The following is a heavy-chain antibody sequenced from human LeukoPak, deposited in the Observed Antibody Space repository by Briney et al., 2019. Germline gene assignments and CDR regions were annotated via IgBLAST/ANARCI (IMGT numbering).Heavy chain of an antibody. V-gene: IGHV3-7*01. CDR2: LNLDGSDK. CDR3: ARDRHDYVWGSYRYIDY. CDR1: GFTFSESW. D-gene: IGHD3-16*02. Sequence: GGSLRLSCVVSGFTFSESWMSWVRQAPGKGLGWVASLNLDGSDKYYVDSVKGRFTISRDNSKNTLYLQMNSLRAEDTAVYYCARDRHDYVWGSYRYIDYWGQGTLVTVSS. J-gene: IGHJ4*02.